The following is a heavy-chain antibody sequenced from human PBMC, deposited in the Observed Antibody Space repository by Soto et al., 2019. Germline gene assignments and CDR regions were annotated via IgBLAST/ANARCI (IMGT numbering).Heavy chain of an antibody. CDR2: INHSGRV. D-gene: IGHD3-22*01. Sequence: KPSETLSLTCAVYGGSFSCHSWTWIRQSPGKGLEWIGDINHSGRVNYSPSLKSRVTISLDTSKNQFSLTLSAVTAADTAMYYCSTRAYDTNCYYRFDPWGQGTLVTVSS. CDR3: STRAYDTNCYYRFDP. J-gene: IGHJ5*01. CDR1: GGSFSCHS. V-gene: IGHV4-34*01.